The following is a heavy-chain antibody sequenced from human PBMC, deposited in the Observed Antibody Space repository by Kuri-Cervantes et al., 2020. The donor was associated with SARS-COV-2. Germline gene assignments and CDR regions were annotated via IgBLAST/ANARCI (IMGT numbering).Heavy chain of an antibody. CDR1: GGSISGYY. D-gene: IGHD2/OR15-2a*01. Sequence: SETLSLTCTLSGGSISGYYWSWIRQSAGKGLELIGRVYTSGGTNYNPTLESRVTMSIDTAKNQVSLRLTSVTAADTAVYYCARGILGDDSIHYGMDVWGQGTSVTVSS. CDR3: ARGILGDDSIHYGMDV. CDR2: VYTSGGT. V-gene: IGHV4-4*07. J-gene: IGHJ6*02.